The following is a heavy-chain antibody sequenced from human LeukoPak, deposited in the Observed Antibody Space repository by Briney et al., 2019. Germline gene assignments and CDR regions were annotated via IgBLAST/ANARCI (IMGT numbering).Heavy chain of an antibody. CDR2: IYYSGST. D-gene: IGHD6-13*01. CDR1: GGSISSYY. J-gene: IGHJ4*02. V-gene: IGHV4-59*01. CDR3: AARGAAAGKSDY. Sequence: PSETLSLTCTVSGGSISSYYWSWIWQPPGKGLEWIGYIYYSGSTNYNPSLKSRVTISVDTSKNQFSLKLSSVTAADTAVYYCAARGAAAGKSDYWGQGTLVTVSS.